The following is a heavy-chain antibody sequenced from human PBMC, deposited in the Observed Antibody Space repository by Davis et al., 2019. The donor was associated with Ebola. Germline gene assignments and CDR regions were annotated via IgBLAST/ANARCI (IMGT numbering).Heavy chain of an antibody. CDR2: ISYDGSNK. CDR1: GFTFSSYW. CDR3: AKEKTAAAASDLYYYYYGMDV. V-gene: IGHV3-30*18. Sequence: GESLKISCAASGFTFSSYWMSWVRQAPGKGLEWVAVISYDGSNKYYADSVKGRFTISRDNSKNTLYLQMNSLRAEDTAVYYCAKEKTAAAASDLYYYYYGMDVWGQGTTVTVSS. J-gene: IGHJ6*02. D-gene: IGHD6-13*01.